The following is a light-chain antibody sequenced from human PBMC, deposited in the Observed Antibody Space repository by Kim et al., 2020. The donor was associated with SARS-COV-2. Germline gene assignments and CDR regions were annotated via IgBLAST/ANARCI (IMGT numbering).Light chain of an antibody. CDR1: SSDVGGYNY. Sequence: QSALTQPASVSGSPGQSITISCTGTSSDVGGYNYVSWYQQHSGKAPRLMIYDVSNRPPGVSNRFSGSKSGNTASLTISGLQAEDEADYYCSSYTSDTTLDVVFGGGTQLTVL. J-gene: IGLJ2*01. CDR3: SSYTSDTTLDVV. V-gene: IGLV2-14*01. CDR2: DVS.